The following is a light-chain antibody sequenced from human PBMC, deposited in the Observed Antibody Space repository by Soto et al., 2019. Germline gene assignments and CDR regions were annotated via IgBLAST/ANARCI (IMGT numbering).Light chain of an antibody. Sequence: QSVLTQPASVYGSPGQSITISCNGTSRDVGGYNYVSWYQQHPGKAPKVMIYDVSNRPSGVSNRFSGSKSGNTASLTISGLQAEDEADYYCSSYSSSSINWVFGGGTQLT. CDR2: DVS. CDR1: SRDVGGYNY. CDR3: SSYSSSSINWV. V-gene: IGLV2-14*01. J-gene: IGLJ3*02.